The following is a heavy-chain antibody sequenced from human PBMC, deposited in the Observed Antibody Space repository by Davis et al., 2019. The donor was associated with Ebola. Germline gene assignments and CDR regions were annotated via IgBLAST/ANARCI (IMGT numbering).Heavy chain of an antibody. D-gene: IGHD3-10*01. CDR2: IYHSGST. CDR1: GGSISSSNW. V-gene: IGHV4-4*02. CDR3: ARSRHFDGITMVQGADFDY. Sequence: PSETLSLTCAVSGGSISSSNWWSWVRHPPGKGLEWIGEIYHSGSTNYNPSLKSRVTISVDKSKNQFSLKLSSVTAADTAVYYCARSRHFDGITMVQGADFDYWGQGTLVTVSS. J-gene: IGHJ4*02.